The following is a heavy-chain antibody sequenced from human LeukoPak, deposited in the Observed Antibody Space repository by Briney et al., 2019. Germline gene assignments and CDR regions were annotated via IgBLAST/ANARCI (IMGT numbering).Heavy chain of an antibody. CDR1: GGTFSSYA. V-gene: IGHV1-69*06. CDR2: IIPIFGTA. D-gene: IGHD3-10*01. J-gene: IGHJ4*02. CDR3: ARETNAYYYGSGSSN. Sequence: GASVKVSCKASGGTFSSYAISWVRQAPGQGLEWMGGIIPIFGTANYAQKFQGRVTITADKSTSTAYMELSSPRSEDTAVYYCARETNAYYYGSGSSNWGQGTLVTVSS.